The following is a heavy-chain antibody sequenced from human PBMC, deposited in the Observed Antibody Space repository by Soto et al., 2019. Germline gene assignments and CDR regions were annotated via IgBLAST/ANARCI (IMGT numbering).Heavy chain of an antibody. Sequence: SVKVSCKASGGTFSSYAISWVRQAPGQGLEWMGGIIPIFVTANYAQKFQGRITITADESTSTAYMELSSLRSEDTAVYYCARFNEASSSSSRGNYYYGMDVWGQGTTVTVSS. D-gene: IGHD6-6*01. CDR1: GGTFSSYA. V-gene: IGHV1-69*13. CDR2: IIPIFVTA. CDR3: ARFNEASSSSSRGNYYYGMDV. J-gene: IGHJ6*02.